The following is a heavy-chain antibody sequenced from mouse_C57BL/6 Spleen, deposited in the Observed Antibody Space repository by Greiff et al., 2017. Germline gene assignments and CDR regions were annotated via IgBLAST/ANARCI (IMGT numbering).Heavy chain of an antibody. CDR2: INPSTGGT. CDR1: GYSFTGYY. J-gene: IGHJ4*01. V-gene: IGHV1-42*01. Sequence: EVQLQQSGPELVKPGASVKISCKASGYSFTGYYMNWVKQSPEKSLEWIGEINPSTGGTTYNQKFKAKATLTVDKSSSTAYMQLKSLTSEDSAVYYCARREGYAMDYWGQGTSVTGSS. CDR3: ARREGYAMDY.